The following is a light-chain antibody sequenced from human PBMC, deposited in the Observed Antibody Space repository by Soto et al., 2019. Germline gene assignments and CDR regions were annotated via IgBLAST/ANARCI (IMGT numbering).Light chain of an antibody. CDR2: SNN. CDR1: STNVGSNT. Sequence: QSVLTQPPSASGTPGQRVTISCSGSSTNVGSNTVNWYQQLPGTAPQQLIYSNNQRPSAVPDRLSCAKSGTSASLATSGLQSEEEADDYCAAWDASLNGYVFGTGTKVTVL. J-gene: IGLJ1*01. CDR3: AAWDASLNGYV. V-gene: IGLV1-44*01.